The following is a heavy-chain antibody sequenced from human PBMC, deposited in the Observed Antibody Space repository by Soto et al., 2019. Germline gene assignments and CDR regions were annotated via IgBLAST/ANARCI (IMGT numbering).Heavy chain of an antibody. V-gene: IGHV1-46*01. CDR3: ARQARYCTNGVCSAYGMDV. CDR1: GYTFTSYY. CDR2: INPSCGST. D-gene: IGHD2-8*01. Sequence: QVQLVQSGAEVKKPGASVKVSCKASGYTFTSYYMHWVRQAPGQGLEWMGIINPSCGSTSYAQKFQGRVTMTRDTSTSTGYMELSSLRSEDTAVYYCARQARYCTNGVCSAYGMDVWGQGTTVTVSS. J-gene: IGHJ6*02.